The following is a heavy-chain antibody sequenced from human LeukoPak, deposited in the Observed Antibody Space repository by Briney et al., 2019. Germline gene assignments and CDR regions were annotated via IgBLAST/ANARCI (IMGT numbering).Heavy chain of an antibody. Sequence: GGPLRLSCAASGFTFSHYAMTWVRQVPGKGLDWVSSISGYTGRTYYTDSVKGRFTISRDNSNNTVYLQMNNLRVEDTALYYCAKFLGGDEKVDAFDVWGQGTRVTVSS. D-gene: IGHD5-12*01. CDR3: AKFLGGDEKVDAFDV. CDR1: GFTFSHYA. V-gene: IGHV3-23*01. J-gene: IGHJ3*01. CDR2: ISGYTGRT.